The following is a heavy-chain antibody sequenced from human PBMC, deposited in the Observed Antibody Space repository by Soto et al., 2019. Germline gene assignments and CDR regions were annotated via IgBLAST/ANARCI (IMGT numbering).Heavy chain of an antibody. CDR3: AREAYCGGDCYSWYFDL. CDR2: IIPIFGTA. D-gene: IGHD2-21*02. V-gene: IGHV1-69*12. Sequence: QVQLVQSGAEVKKPGSSVKVSCKASGGTFSSYAISWVRQAPGQGLAWMGGIIPIFGTANYAQKFQGRVTTTADESTSSAYTELSSLRSEDTAVYYCAREAYCGGDCYSWYFDLWGRGTLVTVSS. J-gene: IGHJ2*01. CDR1: GGTFSSYA.